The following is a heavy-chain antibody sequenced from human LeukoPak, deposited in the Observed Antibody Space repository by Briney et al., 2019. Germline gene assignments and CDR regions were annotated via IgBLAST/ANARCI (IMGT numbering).Heavy chain of an antibody. V-gene: IGHV4-39*01. CDR1: GGSISSSSYY. CDR2: IYYSGST. Sequence: SETLSLTCTVSGGSISSSSYYWGWIRQPPGKGLEWIGSIYYSGSTYYNPSLKSRVTISVDTSKNQFSLKLSSVTAADTAVYYCASYGGKRPFDYWGQGTLVTVSS. D-gene: IGHD4-23*01. CDR3: ASYGGKRPFDY. J-gene: IGHJ4*02.